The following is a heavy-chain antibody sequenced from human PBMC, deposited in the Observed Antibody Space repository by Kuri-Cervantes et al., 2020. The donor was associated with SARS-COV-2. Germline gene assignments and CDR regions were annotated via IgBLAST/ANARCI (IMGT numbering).Heavy chain of an antibody. V-gene: IGHV3-21*01. J-gene: IGHJ3*02. CDR1: GFTFSSYS. D-gene: IGHD2-21*01. Sequence: GESLKISCAASGFTFSSYSMNWVRQAPGKGLEWVSYISTSSAYIYHGDSVKGRFIISRDNAKNSLYLQMTSLRAEDTAVYYCARVIEGFDIWGQGTMVTVSS. CDR3: ARVIEGFDI. CDR2: ISTSSAYI.